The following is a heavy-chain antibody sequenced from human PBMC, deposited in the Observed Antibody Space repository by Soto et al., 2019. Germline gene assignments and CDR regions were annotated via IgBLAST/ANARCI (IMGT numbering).Heavy chain of an antibody. Sequence: GGSLRLSCAASGFTFSSYAMSWVRQAPGKGLEWVSAISGSGGSTYYADSVKGRFTISRDNSKNTLYLQMNSLRAEDTAVYYCAKDFYDILTGYYPYFDYWGQGTLVTVSS. D-gene: IGHD3-9*01. V-gene: IGHV3-23*01. CDR3: AKDFYDILTGYYPYFDY. J-gene: IGHJ4*02. CDR2: ISGSGGST. CDR1: GFTFSSYA.